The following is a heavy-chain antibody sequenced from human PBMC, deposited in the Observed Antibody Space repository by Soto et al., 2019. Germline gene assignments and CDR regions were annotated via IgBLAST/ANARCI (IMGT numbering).Heavy chain of an antibody. V-gene: IGHV3-74*01. D-gene: IGHD3-22*01. Sequence: GGALRHPCAAPGFTLSSYWVHWGRPAPGKGLVWVSRINSDGSSTSYADSVKGRFTISRDNAKNTLYLQMNSLRAEDTAVYYCAIRASYYDSSGYFDYWGQGTLVTVSS. CDR2: INSDGSST. CDR3: AIRASYYDSSGYFDY. CDR1: GFTLSSYW. J-gene: IGHJ4*02.